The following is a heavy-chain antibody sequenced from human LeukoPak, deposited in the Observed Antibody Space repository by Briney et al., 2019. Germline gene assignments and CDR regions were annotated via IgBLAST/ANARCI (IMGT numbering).Heavy chain of an antibody. Sequence: GESLKISYQGSGYSLNTYWIGWARQMPGKGLEWMGIIYPGDSDTRYSPSFQGQVTISADKSISTAYLQWSSLKASDTAMYYCARNKMVGSTRSPFDYWGQGTLVTVSS. CDR2: IYPGDSDT. J-gene: IGHJ4*02. D-gene: IGHD1-26*01. V-gene: IGHV5-51*01. CDR3: ARNKMVGSTRSPFDY. CDR1: GYSLNTYW.